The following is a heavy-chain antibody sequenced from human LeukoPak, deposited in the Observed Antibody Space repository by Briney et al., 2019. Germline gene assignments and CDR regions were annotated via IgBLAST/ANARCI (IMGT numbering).Heavy chain of an antibody. D-gene: IGHD3-22*01. CDR3: ARSGDSSAYYSF. Sequence: SETLSLTCTVSGASIRSHHWTWIRQPPGKGLEWIGNVYYVGSTSYSPSLKSRVTISLDTSKNQFSLEVNSVTAADTAVYYCARSGDSSAYYSFWGQGILVTVSS. CDR1: GASIRSHH. CDR2: VYYVGST. V-gene: IGHV4-59*11. J-gene: IGHJ4*02.